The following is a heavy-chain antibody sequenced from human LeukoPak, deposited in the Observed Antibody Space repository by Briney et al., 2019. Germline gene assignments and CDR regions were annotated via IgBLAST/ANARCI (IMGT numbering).Heavy chain of an antibody. J-gene: IGHJ4*02. Sequence: ASVKVSCKASGYTFTSYGISWVRQAPGQGLEWMGWISAYNGNTNYAQKLQGRVTMTTDTSTSTAYMELRSLRSDDTAVYYCARLKTEYCGGDCYSGYFDYWGQGALVSVSS. V-gene: IGHV1-18*01. CDR3: ARLKTEYCGGDCYSGYFDY. D-gene: IGHD2-21*02. CDR1: GYTFTSYG. CDR2: ISAYNGNT.